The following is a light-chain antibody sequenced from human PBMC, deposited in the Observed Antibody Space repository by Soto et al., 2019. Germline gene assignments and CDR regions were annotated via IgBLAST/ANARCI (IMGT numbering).Light chain of an antibody. CDR3: QQYHSYPLS. V-gene: IGKV1-16*02. CDR2: AAA. Sequence: DIQMTQSPSSLSASVGDTVTITCRASQGIRNCLAWFQQKQGKAPKSLIFAAASLQSGVPSKFIDTGSGTDFTLTISNQQAEDVAAYFCQQYHSYPLSFGGGTRVEIK. CDR1: QGIRNC. J-gene: IGKJ4*01.